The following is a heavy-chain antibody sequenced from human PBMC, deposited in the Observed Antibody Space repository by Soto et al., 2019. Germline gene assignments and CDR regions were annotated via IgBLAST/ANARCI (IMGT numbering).Heavy chain of an antibody. D-gene: IGHD1-26*01. Sequence: GGSLRLSCAASGFSFNTYGMHWVRQAPGRGLEWVAVTSSDGSYKDYADSVRGRFTISRDNSKNTLYLQMDSLRAEDSAMYYCGKKESGSYYEGSDYWGQGTLVTVSS. V-gene: IGHV3-30*18. CDR3: GKKESGSYYEGSDY. CDR1: GFSFNTYG. J-gene: IGHJ4*02. CDR2: TSSDGSYK.